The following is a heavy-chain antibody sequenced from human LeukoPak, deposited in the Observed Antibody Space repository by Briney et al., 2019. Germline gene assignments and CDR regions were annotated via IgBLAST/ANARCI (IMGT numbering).Heavy chain of an antibody. CDR1: GYTFTGYY. V-gene: IGHV1-2*02. Sequence: GASVKVSCKASGYTFTGYYIHWVRQAPGQGLEWMGWINPHTGGTNYAQKFQGRVTMTRDTSISTAYMELGGLTSDDTAVYYCARPYCSGGSCHDYFDYWGQGTLVTVSS. D-gene: IGHD2-15*01. CDR3: ARPYCSGGSCHDYFDY. CDR2: INPHTGGT. J-gene: IGHJ4*02.